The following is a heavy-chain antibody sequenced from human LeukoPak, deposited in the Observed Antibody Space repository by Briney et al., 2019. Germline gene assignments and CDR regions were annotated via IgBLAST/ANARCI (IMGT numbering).Heavy chain of an antibody. V-gene: IGHV3-74*03. CDR2: ISGDEIWT. CDR1: GFTLSNHW. Sequence: GGSLRLSCAASGFTLSNHWMHWVRQAPGKGLVWVSRISGDEIWTTYADSVKGRFIISRDNSKNTVYLQMNSLRAEDTADYYCAKRSTGYYFDSWGQGTLVTVSS. D-gene: IGHD1-1*01. CDR3: AKRSTGYYFDS. J-gene: IGHJ4*02.